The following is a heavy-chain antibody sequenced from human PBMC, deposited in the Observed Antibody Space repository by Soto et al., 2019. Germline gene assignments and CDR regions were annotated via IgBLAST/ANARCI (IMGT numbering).Heavy chain of an antibody. Sequence: VGSLRLSCAASGFTFSNYWMTWVRQAPGKGLEWVANIKEDGSEKHYVDSVKGRFTISRDNAKNSLYLQMNSLRVEDTAVYFCSRDVVVGAKALNYWGQGALVTVSS. D-gene: IGHD2-15*01. J-gene: IGHJ4*02. CDR1: GFTFSNYW. CDR2: IKEDGSEK. CDR3: SRDVVVGAKALNY. V-gene: IGHV3-7*01.